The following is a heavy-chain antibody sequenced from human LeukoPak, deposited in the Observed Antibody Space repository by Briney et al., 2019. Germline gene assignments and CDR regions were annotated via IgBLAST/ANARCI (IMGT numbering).Heavy chain of an antibody. Sequence: GGSLRLSCAASGFTFSRTWMSWVRQAPGKGLEWVANIKQDGSEKNYLDSVKGRFTISRDNAKNSLFLQMNNLRDDDTAVYYCARQNNCGSWGQGTLVTVSS. D-gene: IGHD1-1*01. CDR3: ARQNNCGS. J-gene: IGHJ5*02. CDR2: IKQDGSEK. V-gene: IGHV3-7*01. CDR1: GFTFSRTW.